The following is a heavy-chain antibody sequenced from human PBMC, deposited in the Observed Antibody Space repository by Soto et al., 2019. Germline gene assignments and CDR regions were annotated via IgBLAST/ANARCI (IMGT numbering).Heavy chain of an antibody. J-gene: IGHJ4*02. CDR1: GFSVSTGGMC. CDR2: IDWDDDK. V-gene: IGHV2-70*12. CDR3: ERLRYPYFNFDY. Sequence: SGTTLVNPTQTLTLTCTFSGFSVSTGGMCGSWLRQPPGKALEWLALIDWDDDKYYSTSLKTRLTISKDTSKNQVVLTVTNMDPVDTATYFCERLRYPYFNFDYWGQGTLVTVSS. D-gene: IGHD3-16*01.